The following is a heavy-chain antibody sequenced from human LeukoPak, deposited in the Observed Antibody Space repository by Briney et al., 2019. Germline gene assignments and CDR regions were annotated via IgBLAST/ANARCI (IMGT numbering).Heavy chain of an antibody. CDR2: ISYDGSNK. J-gene: IGHJ4*02. Sequence: QPGRSLRLSCAASGFTFSSYAMHWVRQAPGKGLEWVAVISYDGSNKYYADSVKGRFTISRDNSKNTLYLQMNSLRAEDTAVYYCAKDLRGYCSSTSCPLYFDYWGQGTLVTVSS. D-gene: IGHD2-2*03. CDR1: GFTFSSYA. CDR3: AKDLRGYCSSTSCPLYFDY. V-gene: IGHV3-30-3*01.